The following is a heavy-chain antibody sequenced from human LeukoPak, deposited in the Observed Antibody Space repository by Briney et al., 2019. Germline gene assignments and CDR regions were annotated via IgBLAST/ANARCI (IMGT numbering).Heavy chain of an antibody. J-gene: IGHJ6*04. V-gene: IGHV3-30*18. CDR3: AKPYLHSMVRGYYYYGMDV. Sequence: GRSLRLSCAASGFTFSSYGMHWVRQAPGKGLEWVAVISYDGSNKYYADSVKGRFTISRDSSKNTLYLQMNSLRAEDTAVYYCAKPYLHSMVRGYYYYGMDVWGKGTTVTVSS. CDR2: ISYDGSNK. D-gene: IGHD3-10*01. CDR1: GFTFSSYG.